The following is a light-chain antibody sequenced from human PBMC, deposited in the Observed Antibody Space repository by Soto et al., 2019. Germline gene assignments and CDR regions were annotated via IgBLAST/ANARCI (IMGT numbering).Light chain of an antibody. Sequence: DIKLTLSPSFLSPYLGESVTITCRARQVISTSLAWYQVKPGKAPKLLICAASTLESGVPSRFSATVSGTEFSLTITSLQPEDFATYYCQQLFDSPITFGQRRLPEVK. CDR3: QQLFDSPIT. V-gene: IGKV1-9*01. J-gene: IGKJ5*01. CDR2: AAS. CDR1: QVISTS.